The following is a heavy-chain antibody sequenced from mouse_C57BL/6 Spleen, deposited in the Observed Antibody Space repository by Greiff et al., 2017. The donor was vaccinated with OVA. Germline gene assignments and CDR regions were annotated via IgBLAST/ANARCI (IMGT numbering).Heavy chain of an antibody. CDR2: IYPRSGNT. D-gene: IGHD2-4*01. Sequence: VKLMESGAELARPGASVKLSCKASGYTFTSYGISWVKQRTGQGLEWIGEIYPRSGNTYYNEKFKGKATLTADKSSSTAYMELRSLTSEDSAVYFCARFDDYDDDPYYYAMDYWGQGTSVTVSS. J-gene: IGHJ4*01. CDR1: GYTFTSYG. V-gene: IGHV1-81*01. CDR3: ARFDDYDDDPYYYAMDY.